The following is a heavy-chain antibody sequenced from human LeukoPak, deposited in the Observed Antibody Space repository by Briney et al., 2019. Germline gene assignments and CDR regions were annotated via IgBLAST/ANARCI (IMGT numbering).Heavy chain of an antibody. Sequence: PGGSLRLSCAASGFAFSTYAMNWVRQAPGKGLEWVSTISGSGGTPHYADSVKGRFTISRDNSKNTLHLQMNSLRVEDTGVYYCASALTTVTPHFHCWGQGTLVTVSS. CDR3: ASALTTVTPHFHC. D-gene: IGHD4-17*01. J-gene: IGHJ4*02. CDR1: GFAFSTYA. CDR2: ISGSGGTP. V-gene: IGHV3-23*01.